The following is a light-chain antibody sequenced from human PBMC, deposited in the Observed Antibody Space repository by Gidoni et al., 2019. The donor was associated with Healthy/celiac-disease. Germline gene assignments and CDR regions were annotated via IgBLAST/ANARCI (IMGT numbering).Light chain of an antibody. J-gene: IGKJ3*01. CDR3: QQRSNWPRT. V-gene: IGKV3-11*01. CDR2: DAS. CDR1: QSVSSY. Sequence: EIVLTQSPATLSLSPGERATLSCRASQSVSSYLAWYQQKPGQAPRRLIYDASTRATGIPARFSGSGSGTDFTLTISSLEPEDFAVYYCQQRSNWPRTFGPGTKVDIK.